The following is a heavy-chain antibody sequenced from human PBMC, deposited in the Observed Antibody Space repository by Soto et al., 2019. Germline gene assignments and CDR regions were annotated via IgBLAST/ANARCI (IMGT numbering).Heavy chain of an antibody. CDR1: GGSISSGGYY. J-gene: IGHJ4*02. CDR2: IHYSGST. CDR3: ARWPQLEPRFDY. V-gene: IGHV4-31*03. Sequence: QVQLQESGPGLVKPSQTLSLTCTVSGGSISSGGYYWSWIRQHPGKGLEWIAYIHYSGSTYYNPYLKGRVTISVDTSKNQFSLKLSSVTAADTAVYYCARWPQLEPRFDYWGQGTLVTVSS. D-gene: IGHD1-1*01.